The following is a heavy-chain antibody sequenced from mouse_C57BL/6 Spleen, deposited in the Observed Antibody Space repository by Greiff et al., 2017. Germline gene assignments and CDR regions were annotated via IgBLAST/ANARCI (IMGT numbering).Heavy chain of an antibody. V-gene: IGHV1-15*01. J-gene: IGHJ1*03. CDR2: IDPETGGT. CDR1: GYTFTDYE. Sequence: QVQLQQSGAELVRPGASVTLSCKASGYTFTDYEMHWVKQTPVHGLEWIGAIDPETGGTAYNQKFKGKAILTADNSSSPAYMELRSLTSEDSAVYYCTRRYDYDLSYWYFDVWGTGTTVTVSS. D-gene: IGHD2-4*01. CDR3: TRRYDYDLSYWYFDV.